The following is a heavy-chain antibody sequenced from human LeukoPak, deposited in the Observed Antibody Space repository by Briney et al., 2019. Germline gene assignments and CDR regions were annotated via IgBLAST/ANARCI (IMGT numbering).Heavy chain of an antibody. CDR1: GFTFDDYA. D-gene: IGHD6-19*01. Sequence: GGALRLSCAAPGFTFDDYAMHWVRQAPGEGLEWVSLISWDGGSTYYADSVKGRFTISRDNSKNSLYLQMNSLRAEDTALYYCAKGTGSGWGPDAFDIWGQGTMVTVSS. V-gene: IGHV3-43D*03. J-gene: IGHJ3*02. CDR3: AKGTGSGWGPDAFDI. CDR2: ISWDGGST.